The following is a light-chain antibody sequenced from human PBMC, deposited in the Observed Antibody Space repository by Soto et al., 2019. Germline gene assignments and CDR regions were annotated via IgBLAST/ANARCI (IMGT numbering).Light chain of an antibody. CDR2: DAS. CDR3: QRLSTPLT. Sequence: EIVLTQSPATPSLSPGERATLSCRASQSVSSYLAWYQQNPGQAPRLLCYDASNRAPGIPARFSGSGSGTVFTITIRSLVPEEFAVYYWQRLSTPLTFGGGTKVQI. V-gene: IGKV3-11*01. J-gene: IGKJ4*01. CDR1: QSVSSY.